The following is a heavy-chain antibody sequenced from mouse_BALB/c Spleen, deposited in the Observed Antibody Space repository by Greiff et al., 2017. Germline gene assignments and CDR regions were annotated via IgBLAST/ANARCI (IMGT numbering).Heavy chain of an antibody. V-gene: IGHV2-4-1*01. CDR2: IWSGGST. J-gene: IGHJ4*01. D-gene: IGHD2-1*01. Sequence: VQVVESGPGLVQPSQSLSITCTVSGFSLTSYGVHWVRQSPGKGLEWLGVIWSGGSTDYNAAFISRLSISKDNSKSQVFFKMNSLQADDTAIYYCARRGYDGNYAMDYWGQGTSVTVSA. CDR1: GFSLTSYG. CDR3: ARRGYDGNYAMDY.